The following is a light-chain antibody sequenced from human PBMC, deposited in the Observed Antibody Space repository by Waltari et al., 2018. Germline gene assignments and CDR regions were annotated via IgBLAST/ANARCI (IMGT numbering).Light chain of an antibody. CDR1: QSVSSY. J-gene: IGKJ4*01. Sequence: EIVLTQSPATLSVSPGERATLSCRASQSVSSYLAWYQQKPGQAPRLLIYDASDRATGIPARFSGSGSGTDFTLTISSLEPEDSAVYYCQQRSDWPHLTFGGGTKVEIK. V-gene: IGKV3-11*01. CDR2: DAS. CDR3: QQRSDWPHLT.